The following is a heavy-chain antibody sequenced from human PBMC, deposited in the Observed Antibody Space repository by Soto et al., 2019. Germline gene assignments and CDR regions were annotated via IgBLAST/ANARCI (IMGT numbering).Heavy chain of an antibody. CDR1: GFTFDDYA. Sequence: GGSLRLSCAASGFTFDDYAMHWVRQAPGKGLEWVSGISWNSGSIGYADSVKGRFTISRDNFKNMLYLQMNSLRAEDTAVYYCAKHDFWTLYNTGLDSWGQGTLVTVSS. D-gene: IGHD3-3*01. CDR3: AKHDFWTLYNTGLDS. V-gene: IGHV3-9*01. CDR2: ISWNSGSI. J-gene: IGHJ4*02.